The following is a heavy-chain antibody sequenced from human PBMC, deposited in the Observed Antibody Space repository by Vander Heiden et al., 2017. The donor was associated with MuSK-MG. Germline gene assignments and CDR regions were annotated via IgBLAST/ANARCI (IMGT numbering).Heavy chain of an antibody. CDR2: ISTSGTYT. CDR3: TRDVGATENFVSYYYMDV. CDR1: GFTFSSFT. J-gene: IGHJ6*03. V-gene: IGHV3-21*01. Sequence: EMQVVESGGGLVKPGGSLRLSCEASGFTFSSFTMNWVRQAPGKGLEWVSAISTSGTYTYYADSVRGRFTISRDNANNSLHLQMSSLRAEDSGVYYCTRDVGATENFVSYYYMDVWGKGTAVTVSS. D-gene: IGHD3-10*01.